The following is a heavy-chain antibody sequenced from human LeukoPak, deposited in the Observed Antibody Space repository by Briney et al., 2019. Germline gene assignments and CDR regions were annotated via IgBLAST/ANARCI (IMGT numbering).Heavy chain of an antibody. CDR3: ARPHSRAYLNDFDI. CDR2: IYPGDSDT. D-gene: IGHD6-13*01. Sequence: GESLKISCSGSGYSFTTYWIGWVRQMPGKGLEWMGSIYPGDSDTRYSPSFQGQVTISVDKSISTAYLHWASLKASDTAIYFCARPHSRAYLNDFDIWGQGTKVTVSS. CDR1: GYSFTTYW. J-gene: IGHJ3*02. V-gene: IGHV5-51*01.